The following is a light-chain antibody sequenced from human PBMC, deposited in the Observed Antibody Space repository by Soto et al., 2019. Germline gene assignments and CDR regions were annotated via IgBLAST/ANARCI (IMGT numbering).Light chain of an antibody. V-gene: IGLV1-44*01. CDR1: SSNIGSNT. J-gene: IGLJ2*01. CDR2: SNN. CDR3: AAWDDSLNGVV. Sequence: QSVLTQPPSASGTPGQRVTISCSGSSSNIGSNTVNWYQQRPGTAPRLLIYSNNQRPSGVPDRFSGSKSGTSASLAISGLQSEDEADYYCAAWDDSLNGVVFGGGTQVTVL.